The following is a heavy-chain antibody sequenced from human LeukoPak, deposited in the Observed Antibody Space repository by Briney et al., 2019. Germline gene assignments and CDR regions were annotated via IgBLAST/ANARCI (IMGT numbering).Heavy chain of an antibody. J-gene: IGHJ4*02. Sequence: PGRSLRLSCAAYGFTFSSYGMHWVRQAPGKGLEWVAVISYDGSNKYYADSVKGRFTISRDNSKNTLYLQMNSLRAEDTAVYYCAKPSYYGSGSYYLDHWGQGTLVTVSS. V-gene: IGHV3-30*18. CDR1: GFTFSSYG. CDR3: AKPSYYGSGSYYLDH. CDR2: ISYDGSNK. D-gene: IGHD3-10*01.